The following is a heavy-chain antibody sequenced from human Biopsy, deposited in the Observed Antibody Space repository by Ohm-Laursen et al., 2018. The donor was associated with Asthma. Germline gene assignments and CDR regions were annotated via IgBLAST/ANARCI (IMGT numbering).Heavy chain of an antibody. Sequence: SDTLSLTWTVSGGSINSFYWSWIRQPPGKGLESIGHVYYSGSTNYNPSLKSRVTISIDASKNQFSLKLTSVTAADTAVYYCARGVDRVTGLLDHFDSWGQGTLVTVSS. D-gene: IGHD2-21*02. CDR3: ARGVDRVTGLLDHFDS. V-gene: IGHV4-59*07. CDR2: VYYSGST. J-gene: IGHJ4*02. CDR1: GGSINSFY.